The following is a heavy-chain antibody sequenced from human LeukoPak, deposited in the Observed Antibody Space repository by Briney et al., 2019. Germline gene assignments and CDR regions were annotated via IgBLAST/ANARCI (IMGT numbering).Heavy chain of an antibody. D-gene: IGHD4-17*01. Sequence: GGSLRLSCAASGFTFRTYAMHWVRQAPGKGLEWVAVISVDGSNKYYADSVKGRFTISRDNSKNTLYLQMNSLRAEDTAVYCRASTAHDYGDLGYFDYWGQGTLVTVSS. CDR3: ASTAHDYGDLGYFDY. CDR2: ISVDGSNK. CDR1: GFTFRTYA. J-gene: IGHJ4*02. V-gene: IGHV3-30*04.